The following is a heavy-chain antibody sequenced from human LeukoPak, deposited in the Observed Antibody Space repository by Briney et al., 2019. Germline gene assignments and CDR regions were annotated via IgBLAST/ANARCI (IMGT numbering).Heavy chain of an antibody. CDR3: VRGTSGKYVHNFDY. J-gene: IGHJ4*02. V-gene: IGHV3-7*01. CDR2: ISQDGSET. D-gene: IGHD3-10*01. Sequence: GGSLRLSCAASGFPFSSYWMNWVRQAPGKGLEWVADISQDGSETYYLGSVQGRFTISRDNAHSSVYLQMYSLRAEDTAVYYCVRGTSGKYVHNFDYWGQGTLVTVSS. CDR1: GFPFSSYW.